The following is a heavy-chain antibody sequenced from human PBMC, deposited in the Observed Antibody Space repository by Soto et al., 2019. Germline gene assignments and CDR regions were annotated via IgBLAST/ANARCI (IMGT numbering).Heavy chain of an antibody. Sequence: QLPLQESGSGLVKPSQTLSLTCAVSGGSISSGGYSWSWIRQPPGKGLEWIGYIYHSGSTYYNQSLKSRVTIPVARSKTQITLKLSSVTAADTTVYYCTRGMTTVTTFVYWGQGTLVTVSS. D-gene: IGHD4-17*01. V-gene: IGHV4-30-2*01. CDR1: GGSISSGGYS. J-gene: IGHJ4*02. CDR3: TRGMTTVTTFVY. CDR2: IYHSGST.